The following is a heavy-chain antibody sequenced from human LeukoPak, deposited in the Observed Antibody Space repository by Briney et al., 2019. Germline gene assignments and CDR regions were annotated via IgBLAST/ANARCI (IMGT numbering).Heavy chain of an antibody. V-gene: IGHV3-66*01. D-gene: IGHD1-26*01. Sequence: PGVPLRLSCAASGFTDSSNYMSWVRQAPGKGLEWVSVIYSGGRRYDADSGKGRFTISRANSRNTLYLQMNSLRAEDTAVYYCARVVGGAADYWGQGTPVSLSS. CDR2: IYSGGRR. J-gene: IGHJ4*02. CDR1: GFTDSSNY. CDR3: ARVVGGAADY.